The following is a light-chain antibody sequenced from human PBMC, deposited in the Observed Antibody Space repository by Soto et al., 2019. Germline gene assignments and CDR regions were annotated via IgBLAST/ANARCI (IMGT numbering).Light chain of an antibody. Sequence: QSVLTQPASVSGSPGQSITISCTGTSSDVGGYNYVSWYQQHPGKAPKLMIYDVSNRPSVVSNRFSGSKSANTASLTISGLQAEDEADYYCSTYTSSSVVFGGGTKLTVL. V-gene: IGLV2-14*01. CDR2: DVS. CDR1: SSDVGGYNY. CDR3: STYTSSSVV. J-gene: IGLJ2*01.